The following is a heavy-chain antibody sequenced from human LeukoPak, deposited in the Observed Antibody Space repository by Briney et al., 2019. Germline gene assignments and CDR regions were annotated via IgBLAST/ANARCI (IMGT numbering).Heavy chain of an antibody. CDR1: GGSISSYY. D-gene: IGHD6-6*01. J-gene: IGHJ6*03. V-gene: IGHV4-4*09. Sequence: PSETLSLTCTVSGGSISSYYWSWIRQPPGKGLEWIGYIYTSGSTNYNPSLKSRVTISVDTSKNQFSLKVNSVTAADTAVYHCARRGSSSAFYYVDVWGKGTTVTVSS. CDR2: IYTSGST. CDR3: ARRGSSSAFYYVDV.